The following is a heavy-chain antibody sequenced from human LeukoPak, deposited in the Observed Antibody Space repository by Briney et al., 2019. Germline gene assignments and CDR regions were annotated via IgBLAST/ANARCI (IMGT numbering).Heavy chain of an antibody. Sequence: ASVKVSCKASGFAFTSSAMQWVRQARGQRLEWIGWIVVGSGNTNYAQKFQERVTITRDMSTSTAYMELSSLRSEDTAVYYCAAVPGYSSGWHPYNWFDPWGQGTLVTVSS. CDR3: AAVPGYSSGWHPYNWFDP. CDR1: GFAFTSSA. D-gene: IGHD6-19*01. V-gene: IGHV1-58*02. J-gene: IGHJ5*02. CDR2: IVVGSGNT.